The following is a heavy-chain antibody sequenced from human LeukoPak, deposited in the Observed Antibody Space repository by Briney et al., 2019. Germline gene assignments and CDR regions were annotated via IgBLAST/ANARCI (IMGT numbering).Heavy chain of an antibody. J-gene: IGHJ4*02. CDR3: ARDIEAAGLFFDY. Sequence: GGSLRLSCAASGFTFSSYWMSWVRQAPGKGLEWVANIKYDGSEKDYVDSVKGRFTISRDNAKNSLYMQMNSLRAEDTAVYYCARDIEAAGLFFDYWGQGTLVTVSS. V-gene: IGHV3-7*01. CDR2: IKYDGSEK. CDR1: GFTFSSYW. D-gene: IGHD6-13*01.